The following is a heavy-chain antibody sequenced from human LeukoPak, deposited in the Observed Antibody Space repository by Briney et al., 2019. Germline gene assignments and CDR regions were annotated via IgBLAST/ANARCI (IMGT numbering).Heavy chain of an antibody. CDR3: ARVAWDPQKDY. Sequence: SETLSLTCTVSGGSISSYYWSWIRQPAGKGLEWIGRIYTSGTTNYNPSLKSRVTMSVNTSKNQFSLKLRSVTAADTAVYYCARVAWDPQKDYWGQGTLVTVSS. V-gene: IGHV4-4*07. CDR2: IYTSGTT. J-gene: IGHJ4*02. CDR1: GGSISSYY. D-gene: IGHD1-26*01.